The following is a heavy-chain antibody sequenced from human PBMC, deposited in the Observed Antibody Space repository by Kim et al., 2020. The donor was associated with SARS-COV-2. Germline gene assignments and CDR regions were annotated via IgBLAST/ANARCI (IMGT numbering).Heavy chain of an antibody. CDR3: ASVGRGYSHQIDP. CDR2: INHSGST. J-gene: IGHJ5*02. Sequence: SETLSLTCAVYGGSFSGYYWSWIRQPPGKGLEWIGEINHSGSTNYNPSLKSRVTISVDTSKNQFSLKLSSVTAADTAVYYCASVGRGYSHQIDPWGQGNL. D-gene: IGHD5-18*01. V-gene: IGHV4-34*01. CDR1: GGSFSGYY.